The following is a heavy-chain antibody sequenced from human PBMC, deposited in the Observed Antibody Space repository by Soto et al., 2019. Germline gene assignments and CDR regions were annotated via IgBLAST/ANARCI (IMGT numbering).Heavy chain of an antibody. V-gene: IGHV4-34*01. Sequence: PSETLSLTCTVSDDSSSNYKWSWIRQPPGTGLEWIGEINHSGSTNYNPSLKSRVTISVDTSKNQFSLKLTSVTAADTAVYYCVGSIGAFWFDPWGQGTLVTVSS. J-gene: IGHJ5*02. D-gene: IGHD5-12*01. CDR1: DDSSSNYK. CDR2: INHSGST. CDR3: VGSIGAFWFDP.